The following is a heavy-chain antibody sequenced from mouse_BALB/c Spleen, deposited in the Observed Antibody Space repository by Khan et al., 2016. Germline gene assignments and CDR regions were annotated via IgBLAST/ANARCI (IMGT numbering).Heavy chain of an antibody. V-gene: IGHV14-1*02. J-gene: IGHJ3*01. CDR2: IDPENGNT. CDR3: ALEGSWFAY. CDR1: GFNIKDYY. Sequence: VQLQQSGAELVRPGALVKLSCKASGFNIKDYYMHWVKQRPEQGLAWIGWIDPENGNTIYDPKFQGKASITADTSSNTAYLQLSSLTSEDTAVYYCALEGSWFAYWGQGTLVTVSA.